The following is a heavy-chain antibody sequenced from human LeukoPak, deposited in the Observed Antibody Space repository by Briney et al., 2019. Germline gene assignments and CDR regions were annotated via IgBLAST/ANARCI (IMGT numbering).Heavy chain of an antibody. CDR1: GGSISGSSCY. J-gene: IGHJ4*02. Sequence: SETLSLTCTVSGGSISGSSCYWGWIRQPPGEGLEWIGNIDYFGTTYYNPSLKSRVTISVATSKDQLSLKLTSVTGADTAVYYCAKNDKSSGWRLDSWGQGILVTVSS. CDR2: IDYFGTT. CDR3: AKNDKSSGWRLDS. D-gene: IGHD6-25*01. V-gene: IGHV4-39*01.